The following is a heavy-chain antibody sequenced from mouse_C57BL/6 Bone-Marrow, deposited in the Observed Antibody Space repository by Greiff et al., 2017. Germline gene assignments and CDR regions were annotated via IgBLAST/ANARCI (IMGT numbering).Heavy chain of an antibody. J-gene: IGHJ1*03. CDR1: GYTFTSYW. V-gene: IGHV1-52*01. CDR2: IDPSDSET. D-gene: IGHD1-1*01. CDR3: ARYYYGSPWYFDV. Sequence: QVQLQQSGAELVRPGSSVKLSCKASGYTFTSYWMHWVKQRPIQGLEWIGNIDPSDSETHYNQKFKDKATLTVDKSSSTAYMQLSSLTSEDSAVYYCARYYYGSPWYFDVWGTGTTVTVSS.